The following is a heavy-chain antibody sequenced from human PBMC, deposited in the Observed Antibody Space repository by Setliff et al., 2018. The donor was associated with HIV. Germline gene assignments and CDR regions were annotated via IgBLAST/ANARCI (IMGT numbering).Heavy chain of an antibody. CDR3: AKELNPYTNIWVSADY. J-gene: IGHJ4*02. CDR1: GYTFTSHF. Sequence: ASVKVSCKASGYTFTSHFMHWVRQAPGQGLEWMGVMYPTGGRTTYAQKFQGRVNMTMDTSTSTVYMDLSSLRSEDTAVYYCAKELNPYTNIWVSADYWGQGTLVTVSS. V-gene: IGHV1-46*01. D-gene: IGHD2-2*02. CDR2: MYPTGGRT.